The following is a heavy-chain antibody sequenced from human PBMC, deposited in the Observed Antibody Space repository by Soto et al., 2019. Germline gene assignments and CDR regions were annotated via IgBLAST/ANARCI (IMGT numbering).Heavy chain of an antibody. J-gene: IGHJ4*02. CDR1: GYTFTSYT. V-gene: IGHV1-3*01. Sequence: QVQLVQSGAEVKKPGASVKVSCKASGYTFTSYTMHWVRQAPGQRLEWMGWINAGNGNTKYSQKLQGRVTITRDTXAGTVFIELSSLTSEDTALYYCARGQGNSGYDPLDFWGLGTLVTVSS. D-gene: IGHD5-12*01. CDR2: INAGNGNT. CDR3: ARGQGNSGYDPLDF.